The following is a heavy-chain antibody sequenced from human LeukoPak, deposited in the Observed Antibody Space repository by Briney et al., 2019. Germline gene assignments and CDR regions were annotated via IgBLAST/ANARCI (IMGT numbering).Heavy chain of an antibody. CDR2: TYYRSKWYN. V-gene: IGHV6-1*01. CDR3: ARGDTMVRGVTNPGYYGMDV. D-gene: IGHD3-10*01. CDR1: GDSVSSNSAA. J-gene: IGHJ6*02. Sequence: SQTLSLTCAISGDSVSSNSAAWNWIRQSPSRGLEWLGRTYYRSKWYNDYAVSVKSRITINPDTSKNQFSLQLNSVTPEDTAVYYCARGDTMVRGVTNPGYYGMDVWGQGTTVTVSS.